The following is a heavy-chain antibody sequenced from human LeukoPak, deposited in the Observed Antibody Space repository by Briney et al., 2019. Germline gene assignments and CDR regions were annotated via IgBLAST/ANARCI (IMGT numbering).Heavy chain of an antibody. CDR3: ARDRDDSSGYYSI. CDR1: GFTFSSYG. Sequence: GGSLRLSCAASGFTFSSYGMHWVRQAPGKGLEWVSYISSSGSTIYYADSVKGRFTISRDNAKNSLYLQMNSLRAEDTAVYYCARDRDDSSGYYSIWGQGTLVTVSS. V-gene: IGHV3-48*04. D-gene: IGHD3-22*01. CDR2: ISSSGSTI. J-gene: IGHJ4*02.